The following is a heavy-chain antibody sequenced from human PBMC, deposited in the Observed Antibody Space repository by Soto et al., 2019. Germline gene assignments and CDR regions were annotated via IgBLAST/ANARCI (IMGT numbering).Heavy chain of an antibody. J-gene: IGHJ5*02. CDR2: IYYSGST. CDR3: AGTNYDIVLMVYAPPIPFDP. CDR1: GGSISSSSYY. D-gene: IGHD2-8*01. V-gene: IGHV4-39*01. Sequence: SETLSLTCTVSGGSISSSSYYWGWIRQPPGKGLEWIGSIYYSGSTYYNPSLKSRVTISVDTSKNQFSLKLSSVTAADTAVYYCAGTNYDIVLMVYAPPIPFDPWGQGTLVTVSS.